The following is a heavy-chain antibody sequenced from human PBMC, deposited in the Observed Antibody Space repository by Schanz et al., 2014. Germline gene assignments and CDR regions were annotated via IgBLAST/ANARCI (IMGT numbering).Heavy chain of an antibody. CDR1: GGSISSYY. CDR2: IYYSVTT. D-gene: IGHD1-1*01. V-gene: IGHV4-59*01. Sequence: QVQLQESGPGLVKPSETLSLTCTVSGGSISSYYWNWIRQPPGKGLEWIGYIYYSVTTNYNPSLKSRVTISVDTSKNQFSLKLSSVTAADTAVYYCATHHTMRSWNGAFDIWGLGTKVTVSS. CDR3: ATHHTMRSWNGAFDI. J-gene: IGHJ3*02.